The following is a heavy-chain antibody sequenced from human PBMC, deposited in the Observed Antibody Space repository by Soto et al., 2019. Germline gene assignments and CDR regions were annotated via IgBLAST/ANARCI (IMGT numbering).Heavy chain of an antibody. V-gene: IGHV2-5*02. CDR1: GFSLSTSGAA. Sequence: QINLIESGPTLVKPTQTLTLTCTFSGFSLSTSGAAVGWVRQPPGRALEWLALIYWDSDKRYNASLGNRLTITKDTSMNQVVLTLTNVDPADTATYYCAHRATMTIFGLIIDNGIWFDPWGQGTRVIVSS. D-gene: IGHD3-3*01. J-gene: IGHJ5*02. CDR2: IYWDSDK. CDR3: AHRATMTIFGLIIDNGIWFDP.